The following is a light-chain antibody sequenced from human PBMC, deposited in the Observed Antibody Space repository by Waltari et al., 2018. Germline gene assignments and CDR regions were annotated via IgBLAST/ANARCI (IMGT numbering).Light chain of an antibody. CDR2: KAT. J-gene: IGKJ2*02. CDR1: QNIYSW. V-gene: IGKV1-5*03. CDR3: QQYNHYPCT. Sequence: DIQMTQSPSTLSASVGDTVTITCRASQNIYSWLAWYQQWPGKAPKILIYKATTLEGGVPSRFSGYGSGTDFTLTIGGLQPDDFGTYYCQQYNHYPCTFGQGTTLEIK.